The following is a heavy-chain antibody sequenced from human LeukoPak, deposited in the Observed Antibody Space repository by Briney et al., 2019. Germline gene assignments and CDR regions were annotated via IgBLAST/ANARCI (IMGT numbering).Heavy chain of an antibody. CDR2: INHSGTT. D-gene: IGHD3-22*01. V-gene: IGHV4-34*01. Sequence: SETLSLTCAVYGGSFSDYYRSWIRQPPGKGLEWIGEINHSGTTVYSPSLKSRLTISLDTSKNQFSLKLTSVTAADTAVYYCARDFDTSGYYFHYWGQGTLVTVSS. J-gene: IGHJ4*02. CDR3: ARDFDTSGYYFHY. CDR1: GGSFSDYY.